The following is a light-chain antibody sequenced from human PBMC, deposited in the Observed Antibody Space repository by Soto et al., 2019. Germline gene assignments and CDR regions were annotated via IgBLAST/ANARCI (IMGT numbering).Light chain of an antibody. Sequence: DIQMTHSPSSLSASVGDRVSITCRASQGIANYLAWYQQKPGKAPKLLIYAASALQSGVPSRFSGSGSGTDFTLTINSLQTEDVATYYCPKYNSAPRTFGGGTRVESK. V-gene: IGKV1-27*01. CDR3: PKYNSAPRT. CDR1: QGIANY. CDR2: AAS. J-gene: IGKJ4*01.